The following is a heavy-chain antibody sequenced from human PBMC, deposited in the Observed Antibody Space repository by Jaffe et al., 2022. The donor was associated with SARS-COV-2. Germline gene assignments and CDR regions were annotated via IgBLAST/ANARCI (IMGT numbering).Heavy chain of an antibody. CDR1: GGSISSYY. D-gene: IGHD6-19*01. CDR3: ARHYSSGWYYFDY. V-gene: IGHV4-59*01. Sequence: QVQLQESGPGLVKPSETLSLTCTVSGGSISSYYWSWIRQPPGKGLEWIGYIYYSGSTNYNPSLKSRVTISVDTSKNQFSLKLSSVTAADTAVYYCARHYSSGWYYFDYWGQGTLVTVSS. J-gene: IGHJ4*02. CDR2: IYYSGST.